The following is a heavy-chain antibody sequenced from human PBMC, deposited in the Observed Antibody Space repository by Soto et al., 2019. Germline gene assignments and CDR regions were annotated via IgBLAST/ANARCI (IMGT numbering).Heavy chain of an antibody. CDR1: GFMFSIYG. V-gene: IGHV3-23*01. Sequence: GSLRLSCAAAGFMFSIYGMRWVRQAPGKGLQWVATIHPSGGSTHYAESVRGRFTISRDNSRDTLYLQMNSLRAEDTAVYYCAKDPSTGPPDCWGQGALVTVSS. D-gene: IGHD3-9*01. CDR3: AKDPSTGPPDC. J-gene: IGHJ4*02. CDR2: IHPSGGST.